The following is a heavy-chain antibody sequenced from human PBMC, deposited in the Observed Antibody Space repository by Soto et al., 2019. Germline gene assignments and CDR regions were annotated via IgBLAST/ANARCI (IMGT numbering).Heavy chain of an antibody. CDR1: GYSFTAYR. J-gene: IGHJ6*02. CDR2: HNPQNGET. CDR3: VXDMVATLDDYYYYAVDV. D-gene: IGHD5-12*01. Sequence: GASVKVSCKPSGYSFTAYRLHWVRQAPGRGLEWMGWHNPQNGETSSVRKFRDRITMTSDTSISTAYMDLSRLTSDDTATYYCVXDMVATLDDYYYYAVDVWGQGTTVTVSS. V-gene: IGHV1-2*02.